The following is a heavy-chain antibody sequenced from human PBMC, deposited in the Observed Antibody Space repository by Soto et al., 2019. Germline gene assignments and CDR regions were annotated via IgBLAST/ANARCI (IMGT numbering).Heavy chain of an antibody. CDR3: ARVCSPFGDYGVFDY. V-gene: IGHV1-18*01. CDR1: GYTFTSYG. D-gene: IGHD4-17*01. J-gene: IGHJ4*02. Sequence: QVQLVQSGAEVKKPGASVKVSCKASGYTFTSYGISWVRQAPGQGLEWMGWISAYNGNTNYAQKLQGRVTMTTDTSXSTAYMELRSLRSDDTAVYYCARVCSPFGDYGVFDYWGQGTLVTVSS. CDR2: ISAYNGNT.